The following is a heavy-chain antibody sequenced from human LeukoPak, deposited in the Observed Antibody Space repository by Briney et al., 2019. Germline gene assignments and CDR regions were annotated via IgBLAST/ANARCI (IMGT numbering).Heavy chain of an antibody. CDR2: ISSSGSTI. CDR1: GFTFSDYY. CDR3: ARFSVAMVTYYYYYMDV. Sequence: GGSLRLSCAASGFTFSDYYMSWIRQAPGKGLEWVSYISSSGSTIYYADSVKGRSTISRDNAKNSLYLQMNSLRAEDTALYYCARFSVAMVTYYYYYMDVWGKGTTVTVSS. V-gene: IGHV3-11*01. D-gene: IGHD5-18*01. J-gene: IGHJ6*03.